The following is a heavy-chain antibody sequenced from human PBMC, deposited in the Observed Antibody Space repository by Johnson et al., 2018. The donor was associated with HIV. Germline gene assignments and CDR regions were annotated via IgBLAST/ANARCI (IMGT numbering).Heavy chain of an antibody. V-gene: IGHV3-30*04. D-gene: IGHD3-10*01. CDR3: ARVAVLWFRDTNAFDI. Sequence: QVQVVESGGGVVQPGRSLRLSCAASGFTFSSYAMHWVRQAPGKGLEWVAVISYDGSNKYYADSVKGRFTISRDNSKNTLYLQMNSLRAEDTAVYYCARVAVLWFRDTNAFDIWGQGTMVTVSS. CDR2: ISYDGSNK. CDR1: GFTFSSYA. J-gene: IGHJ3*02.